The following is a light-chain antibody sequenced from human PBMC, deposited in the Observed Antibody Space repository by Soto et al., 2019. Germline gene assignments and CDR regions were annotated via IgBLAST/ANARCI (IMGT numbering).Light chain of an antibody. CDR2: DVT. Sequence: QSALTQPASVSGSPGQSVTISCTGTSSDIGGYRYVSWYQQRPGKAPKLMIHDVTNRPSGVSDRFSGSKSGNTASLTISGLQGEDEADYYWTSCTSDSSVIFGGGTKVTVL. CDR1: SSDIGGYRY. CDR3: TSCTSDSSVI. V-gene: IGLV2-14*03. J-gene: IGLJ2*01.